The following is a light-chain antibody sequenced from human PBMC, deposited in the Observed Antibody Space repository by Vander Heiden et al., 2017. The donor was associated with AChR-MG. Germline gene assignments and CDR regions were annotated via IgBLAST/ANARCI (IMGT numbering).Light chain of an antibody. CDR2: EVS. V-gene: IGLV2-14*01. J-gene: IGLJ1*01. Sequence: QSALTQPASVSGSPGQSITLSCTGSTRDVGGYKYVSWYEQNPGKAPKLMMYEVSNRPSGVSNRFSGSKSGNTASLTICGLQAEDEADYYCCSYTSRSNLVVFGTGTKVTVL. CDR3: CSYTSRSNLVV. CDR1: TRDVGGYKY.